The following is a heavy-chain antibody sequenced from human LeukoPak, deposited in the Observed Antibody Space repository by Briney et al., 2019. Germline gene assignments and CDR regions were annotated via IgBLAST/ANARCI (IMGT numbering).Heavy chain of an antibody. J-gene: IGHJ4*02. CDR3: ARDRGIRDVVVVAATLTN. V-gene: IGHV1-2*02. CDR2: INPNSGGT. CDR1: GCTFTGYY. D-gene: IGHD2-15*01. Sequence: GASVKVSCKASGCTFTGYYMHWVRQAPGQGLEWMGWINPNSGGTNYAQKFQGRVTMTRDTSISTAYMELSRLRSDDTAVYYCARDRGIRDVVVVAATLTNWGQGTLVTVSS.